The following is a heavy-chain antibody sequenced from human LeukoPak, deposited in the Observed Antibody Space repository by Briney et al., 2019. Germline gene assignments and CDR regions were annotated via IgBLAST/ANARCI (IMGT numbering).Heavy chain of an antibody. J-gene: IGHJ4*02. CDR1: GYTSTNYG. D-gene: IGHD3-22*01. Sequence: ASVKVSCKASGYTSTNYGISWVRQAPGQGLEWMGWISINRGNTNYAQKFQGRVSMTTDTSTSTAYMELRGLRSEDTAVYYCARGRGYYDSSGYRTFDYWGQGTLVTVSS. CDR3: ARGRGYYDSSGYRTFDY. CDR2: ISINRGNT. V-gene: IGHV1-18*01.